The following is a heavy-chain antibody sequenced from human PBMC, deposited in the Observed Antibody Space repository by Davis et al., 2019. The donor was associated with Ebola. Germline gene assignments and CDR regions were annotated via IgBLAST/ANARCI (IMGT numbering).Heavy chain of an antibody. Sequence: ASVKVSCKASGYTFTSYYMHWVRQAPGQGLEWMGIINPSGGSTSYAQKFQGRVTMTRDTSTSTVYMELSSLRSEDTAVYYCARDGGLPVRPVYGSGSSYYYYYGMDVWGQGTTVTVSS. CDR2: INPSGGST. CDR3: ARDGGLPVRPVYGSGSSYYYYYGMDV. D-gene: IGHD3-10*01. V-gene: IGHV1-46*01. CDR1: GYTFTSYY. J-gene: IGHJ6*02.